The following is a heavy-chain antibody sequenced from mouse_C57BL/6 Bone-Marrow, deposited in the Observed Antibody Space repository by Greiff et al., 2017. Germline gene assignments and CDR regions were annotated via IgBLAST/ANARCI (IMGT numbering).Heavy chain of an antibody. CDR2: IVPNSGGT. D-gene: IGHD4-1*01. CDR3: ARDWVFDY. V-gene: IGHV1-72*01. CDR1: GYTFTSYW. Sequence: QVHVKPPGAELVKPGASVKLSCKASGYTFTSYWMHWVKQRPGRGLEWIGRIVPNSGGTKYNEKFKSKATLTVDNPSSTAYMQLSSLTSEDSAVXYCARDWVFDYWGQGTTLTVSS. J-gene: IGHJ2*01.